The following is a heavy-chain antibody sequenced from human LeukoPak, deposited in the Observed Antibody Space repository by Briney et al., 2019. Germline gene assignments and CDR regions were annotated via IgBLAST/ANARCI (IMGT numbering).Heavy chain of an antibody. CDR2: ISSSSSYI. CDR1: GFTFSSYS. Sequence: GGSLRLSCAASGFTFSSYSMNWVRQAPGKGLEWVSFISSSSSYIYYADSVKGRFTISRDNAKNSLYLQMNSLRAEDTAVYYCARVTMVRGVIGYYFDYWGQGTLVTVSS. CDR3: ARVTMVRGVIGYYFDY. D-gene: IGHD3-10*01. J-gene: IGHJ4*02. V-gene: IGHV3-21*01.